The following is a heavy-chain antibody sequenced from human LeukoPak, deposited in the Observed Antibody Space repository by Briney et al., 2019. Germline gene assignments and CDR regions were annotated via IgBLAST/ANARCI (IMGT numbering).Heavy chain of an antibody. Sequence: GGSLRLSCAASGFTFSIYGMSWVRQAPGKGLEWVSAISGSGGSTYYADSVKGRFTISRDNSKNSLYLQMNSLRTEDTALYYCAKGGTGGALDYWGQGTLVTVSS. CDR1: GFTFSIYG. CDR3: AKGGTGGALDY. D-gene: IGHD3-16*01. V-gene: IGHV3-23*01. J-gene: IGHJ4*02. CDR2: ISGSGGST.